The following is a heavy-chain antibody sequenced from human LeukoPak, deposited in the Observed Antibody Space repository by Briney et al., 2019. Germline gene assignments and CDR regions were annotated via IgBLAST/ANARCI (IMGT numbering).Heavy chain of an antibody. CDR2: ISSKGGST. CDR3: ARGEGLLELLGGFDY. V-gene: IGHV3-64*01. Sequence: GGSLRLSCAASGFTFSSYAMHWVRQAPGKGLEYVSAISSKGGSTYYANSVKGRFTISRDNSKNTLYLQMGSLRAEDMAVYYCARGEGLLELLGGFDYWGQGTLVTVSS. J-gene: IGHJ4*02. D-gene: IGHD3-3*01. CDR1: GFTFSSYA.